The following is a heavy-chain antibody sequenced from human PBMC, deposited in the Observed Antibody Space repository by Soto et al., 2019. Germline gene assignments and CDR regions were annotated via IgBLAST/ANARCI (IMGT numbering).Heavy chain of an antibody. CDR3: AKDGLNWGRDFDS. CDR1: GFSFSDFG. V-gene: IGHV3-33*06. Sequence: QVQLVESGGGVVQPGRSLRLSCAASGFSFSDFGMHWVRQAPGKGLEWVAVIWHDGSNKYYADSVKGRFTISRDNPKNTLYLQMDSLRAEDTAIYYCAKDGLNWGRDFDSWGQGTLVTVSS. D-gene: IGHD7-27*01. J-gene: IGHJ4*02. CDR2: IWHDGSNK.